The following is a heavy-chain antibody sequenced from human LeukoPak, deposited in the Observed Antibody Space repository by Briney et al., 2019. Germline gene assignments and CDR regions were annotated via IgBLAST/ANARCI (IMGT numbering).Heavy chain of an antibody. Sequence: NAGGSLRLSCAASRFTFSDYYMSWIRKAPGKGLEWVSYISSSGSTIYYADSVKGRFTISRDNAKNSLYLQMNSLRAEDTAVYYCAGRRSSRLNWFDPWGQGTLVTVSS. CDR2: ISSSGSTI. CDR1: RFTFSDYY. CDR3: AGRRSSRLNWFDP. D-gene: IGHD2-2*01. J-gene: IGHJ5*02. V-gene: IGHV3-11*04.